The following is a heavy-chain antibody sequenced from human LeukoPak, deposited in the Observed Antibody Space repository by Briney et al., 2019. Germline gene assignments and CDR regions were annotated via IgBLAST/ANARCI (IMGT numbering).Heavy chain of an antibody. CDR1: GASLHSCGHY. D-gene: IGHD5-12*01. J-gene: IGHJ4*02. CDR2: IHFSGST. V-gene: IGHV4-31*03. Sequence: SQTLSLTCTVSGASLHSCGHYWNWIRQHPVKGLEWIGYIHFSGSTYYNPSLQSRVTVSVDTSKSQFTLNLSSVTAADTAVYYCARDGESGFSYLFDNWGQGTLVTVSS. CDR3: ARDGESGFSYLFDN.